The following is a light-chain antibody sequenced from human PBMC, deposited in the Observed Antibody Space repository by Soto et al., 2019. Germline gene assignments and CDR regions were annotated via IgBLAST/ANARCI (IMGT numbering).Light chain of an antibody. CDR1: QGISSY. J-gene: IGKJ3*01. V-gene: IGKV1-8*01. CDR3: QQYHIYPFS. Sequence: AIRMTQYPSSLSASTGDRVTITCRARQGISSYLAWYQQKPGKAPKLLIYAASTLQSWVPSRFSGSGSGTDFTLTIRCLQSADFATGSSQQYHIYPFSFGPGTKVAIK. CDR2: AAS.